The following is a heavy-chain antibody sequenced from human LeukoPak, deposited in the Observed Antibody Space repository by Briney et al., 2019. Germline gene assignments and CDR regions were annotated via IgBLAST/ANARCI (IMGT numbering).Heavy chain of an antibody. CDR1: GFTVITND. J-gene: IGHJ4*02. CDR2: LYSDGNT. D-gene: IGHD1-14*01. Sequence: GGALRLSCAASGFTVITNDMTWVRQAPGKGLEWVSVLYSDGNTKYADSVQGRFTISRDNSKNTLYLEMNSLSPDDTAVYYCARGVEPLAANTLAYWGQGTLVTVSS. V-gene: IGHV3-53*01. CDR3: ARGVEPLAANTLAY.